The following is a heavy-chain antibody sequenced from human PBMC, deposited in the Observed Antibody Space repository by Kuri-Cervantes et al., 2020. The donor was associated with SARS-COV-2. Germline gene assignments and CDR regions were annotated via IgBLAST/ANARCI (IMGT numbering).Heavy chain of an antibody. V-gene: IGHV3-74*01. CDR3: ATGPAVAGTGVWFDP. Sequence: ETLSLTCAASGFTFSSYWMHWVRQAPGKGLVWVSRINSDGSSTSYADSVKGRFTISRDNAKNTLYLQMNSLRAEDTAVYYCATGPAVAGTGVWFDPWGQGTLVTVSS. D-gene: IGHD6-19*01. CDR1: GFTFSSYW. J-gene: IGHJ5*02. CDR2: INSDGSST.